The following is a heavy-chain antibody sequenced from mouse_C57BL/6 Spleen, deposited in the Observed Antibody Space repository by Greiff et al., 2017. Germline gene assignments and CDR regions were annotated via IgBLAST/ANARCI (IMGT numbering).Heavy chain of an antibody. CDR3: ARFYYGSSYAMDY. J-gene: IGHJ4*01. CDR1: GYTFTSYG. D-gene: IGHD1-1*01. Sequence: QVQLQQSGAELARPGASVKLSCKASGYTFTSYGISWVKQRTGQGLEWIGEIYPRSGNTYYNEKFKGKATLTVDKSSSTAYMELRSLTSADTAVYYCARFYYGSSYAMDYWGQGTSVTVSS. CDR2: IYPRSGNT. V-gene: IGHV1-81*01.